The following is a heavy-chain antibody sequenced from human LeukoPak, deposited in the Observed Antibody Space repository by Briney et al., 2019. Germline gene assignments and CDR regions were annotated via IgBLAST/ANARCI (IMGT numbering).Heavy chain of an antibody. CDR3: ARRPLRWLRFPYNWFDP. CDR1: GGSFSGYY. Sequence: SETLSLTCAVYGGSFSGYYWSWIRQPPGKGLEWIGEINHSGSTNYNPSLKSRVTISVDTSKNQFSLKLSSVTAADTAVYYCARRPLRWLRFPYNWFDPWGQGTLVTVSS. CDR2: INHSGST. D-gene: IGHD5-12*01. V-gene: IGHV4-34*01. J-gene: IGHJ5*02.